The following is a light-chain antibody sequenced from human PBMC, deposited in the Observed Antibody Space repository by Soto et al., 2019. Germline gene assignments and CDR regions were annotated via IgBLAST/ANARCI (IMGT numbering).Light chain of an antibody. CDR1: QSLVHSDGNTY. Sequence: DIVMTQTPLSSPVTLGQPASISCRSSQSLVHSDGNTYLSWLQQRPGQPPRVLIYKISTRFSGVPDRFSGSGAGKEFTLKISRVEAEDVGVYYCMQAAQFPHTFGGGTKVEIK. CDR2: KIS. V-gene: IGKV2-24*01. J-gene: IGKJ4*01. CDR3: MQAAQFPHT.